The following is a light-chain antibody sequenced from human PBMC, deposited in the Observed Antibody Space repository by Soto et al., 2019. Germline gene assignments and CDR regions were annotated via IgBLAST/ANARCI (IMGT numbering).Light chain of an antibody. J-gene: IGKJ1*01. CDR2: AAS. CDR1: QSISSH. Sequence: DIQMTQSPSSLSASVGDRVTITCRASQSISSHLNWYQQKPGKAPKLLIYAASSLQSGVPSRFSGSGSGTGFTLTISSLQPEDFATYYCQQSYSTPWTFGQGTKVEIK. V-gene: IGKV1-39*01. CDR3: QQSYSTPWT.